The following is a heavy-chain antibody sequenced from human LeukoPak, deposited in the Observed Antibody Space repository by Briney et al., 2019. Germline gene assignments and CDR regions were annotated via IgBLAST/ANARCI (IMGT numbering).Heavy chain of an antibody. CDR3: ARAPDYFYYYMDV. J-gene: IGHJ6*03. CDR2: ISSSSSYI. CDR1: GFTFSTYS. V-gene: IGHV3-21*01. Sequence: GGSLRLSCAASGFTFSTYSMNWVRQAPGKGLEWVSSISSSSSYIYYADSVKGRFTISRDNAKNSLYLQMSSLRAEDTAVYYCARAPDYFYYYMDVWGKGTTVTVSS.